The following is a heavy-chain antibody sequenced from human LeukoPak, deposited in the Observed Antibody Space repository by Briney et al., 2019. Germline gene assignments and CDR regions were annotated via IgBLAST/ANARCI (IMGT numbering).Heavy chain of an antibody. J-gene: IGHJ6*04. CDR1: GSTFSSYG. CDR2: ISYDGSNK. CDR3: AKIAVAASHYGMDV. V-gene: IGHV3-30*18. D-gene: IGHD6-19*01. Sequence: GRSLRLSCAASGSTFSSYGMHWVRQAPGKGLEWVAVISYDGSNKYYADSVKGRFTISRDNSKNTLYLQMNSLRAEDTAVYYCAKIAVAASHYGMDVWGKGTTVTVSS.